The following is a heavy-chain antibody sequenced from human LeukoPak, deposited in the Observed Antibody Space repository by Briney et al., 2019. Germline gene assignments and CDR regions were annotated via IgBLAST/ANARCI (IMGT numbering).Heavy chain of an antibody. J-gene: IGHJ4*02. CDR1: GFTFSSYG. CDR3: ARDIGYDSSGYDY. CDR2: IWYDGSNK. V-gene: IGHV3-33*01. Sequence: GGSLRLSCAASGFTFSSYGMHWVRRAPGKGLEWVAVIWYDGSNKYYADSVKGRFTISRDNSKNTLYLQMNSLIAEDTAVYYCARDIGYDSSGYDYWGQGTLVTVSS. D-gene: IGHD3-22*01.